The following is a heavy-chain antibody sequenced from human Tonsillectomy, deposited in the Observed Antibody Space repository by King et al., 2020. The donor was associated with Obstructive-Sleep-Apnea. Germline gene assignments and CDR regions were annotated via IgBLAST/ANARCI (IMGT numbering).Heavy chain of an antibody. CDR3: ARDHNPWEGPFDY. J-gene: IGHJ4*02. CDR2: IYYSWST. V-gene: IGHV4-39*07. D-gene: IGHD1-26*01. Sequence: QLQESGPGLVKPSETLSLTCTVSGGSISSRSYYWGWIRQPPGTGLEWIGSIYYSWSTYYNPTLKMRVTISVDTSKNQFSLKLSSVTAADTAVYYCARDHNPWEGPFDYWGQGTLVTVSS. CDR1: GGSISSRSYY.